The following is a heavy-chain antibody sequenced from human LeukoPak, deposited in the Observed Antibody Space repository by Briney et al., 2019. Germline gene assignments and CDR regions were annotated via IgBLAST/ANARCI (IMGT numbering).Heavy chain of an antibody. Sequence: PGGSLRLSCAASGFTFSTYSMNWVRQVPGKGLEWVSYISRSSSTISYADSVKGRFTISRDNAKNSLYLQMNSLRDEDTAVYYCARDSASRSYRHAFDIWGQGTMVTVSS. CDR2: ISRSSSTI. CDR1: GFTFSTYS. V-gene: IGHV3-48*02. D-gene: IGHD1-26*01. CDR3: ARDSASRSYRHAFDI. J-gene: IGHJ3*02.